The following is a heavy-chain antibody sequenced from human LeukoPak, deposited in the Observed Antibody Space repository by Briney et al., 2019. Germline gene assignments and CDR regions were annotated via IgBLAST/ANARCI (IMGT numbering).Heavy chain of an antibody. CDR3: AREFGYAVTSLDY. CDR1: GGSISSGSHY. V-gene: IGHV4-61*02. D-gene: IGHD4-17*01. CDR2: IYTSGST. J-gene: IGHJ4*02. Sequence: SQTLSPTCTVSGGSISSGSHYWSWIRQPAGKGLEWIGRIYTSGSTHYNPSLKSRVTISVDTSKNQFSLKLSSVTAADTAVYYCAREFGYAVTSLDYWGQGTLVTVSS.